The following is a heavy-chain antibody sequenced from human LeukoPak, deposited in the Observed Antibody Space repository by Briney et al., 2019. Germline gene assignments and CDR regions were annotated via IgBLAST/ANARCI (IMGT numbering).Heavy chain of an antibody. V-gene: IGHV4-39*01. CDR2: ISYSGNT. J-gene: IGHJ4*02. CDR3: ARSRYEYVWGSYRYNAPGSFDS. D-gene: IGHD3-16*01. CDR1: GGSISSYY. Sequence: PSETLSLTCTVSGGSISSYYWAWIRQPPGKGLEWIGSISYSGNTDNNWSLKSRVTISEDSSKNQFSLKLSSLTAADTAVYYCARSRYEYVWGSYRYNAPGSFDSWGQGTLVTVSS.